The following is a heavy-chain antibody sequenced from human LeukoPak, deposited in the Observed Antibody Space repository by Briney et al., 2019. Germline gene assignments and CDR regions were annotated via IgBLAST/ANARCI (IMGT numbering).Heavy chain of an antibody. CDR2: ISRSSSPI. CDR1: GFTFSSYG. J-gene: IGHJ3*02. CDR3: ARDGEGYCSGGSCYPRRYAFGI. Sequence: GGSLRLSCAASGFTFSSYGMNWVRQAPGKGPEWLSYISRSSSPIYYADSVKGRFTISRDNAKNSLYLQMNSLRDEDTAVYYCARDGEGYCSGGSCYPRRYAFGIWGQGTMVTVSS. V-gene: IGHV3-48*02. D-gene: IGHD2-15*01.